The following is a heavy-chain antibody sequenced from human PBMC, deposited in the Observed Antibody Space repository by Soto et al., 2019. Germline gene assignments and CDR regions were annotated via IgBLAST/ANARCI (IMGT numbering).Heavy chain of an antibody. V-gene: IGHV3-23*01. CDR3: AKEFHDSSGYPKYYYYYGMAV. D-gene: IGHD3-22*01. CDR1: GFTFSSYA. Sequence: GGSLRLSCAASGFTFSSYAMSWVRQAPGKGLEWVSAISGSGGSTYYADSVKGRFTISRDNSKNTLYLQMNSLRAEDTAVYYCAKEFHDSSGYPKYYYYYGMAVWGQGTTVTV. CDR2: ISGSGGST. J-gene: IGHJ6*02.